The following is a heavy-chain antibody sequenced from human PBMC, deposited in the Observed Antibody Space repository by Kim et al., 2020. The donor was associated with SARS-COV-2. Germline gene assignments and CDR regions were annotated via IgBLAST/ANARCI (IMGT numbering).Heavy chain of an antibody. V-gene: IGHV4-31*03. Sequence: SETLSLTCTVSGGSISSGGYYWSWHRQHPGKGWEWIGYFNYSGSTYSTSTIKSRVTISVDTSKNQFSLKLSTATAAATAVYYCARGNYDILTGYYGYYYYYMDVWGKGTTVTVSS. J-gene: IGHJ6*03. CDR1: GGSISSGGYY. CDR2: FNYSGST. CDR3: ARGNYDILTGYYGYYYYYMDV. D-gene: IGHD3-9*01.